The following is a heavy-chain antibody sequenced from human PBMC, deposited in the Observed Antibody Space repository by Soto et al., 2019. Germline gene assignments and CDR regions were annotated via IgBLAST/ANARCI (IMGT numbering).Heavy chain of an antibody. Sequence: GGSLRLSCAASGFTFSDYYMSWIRQAPGKGLEWVSYISSSGSTIYYADSVKGRFTISRDKAKNSLYLQMNSMRAEDTAVYYCARARPTKYDFWSGYLDYWGQGTLVTVSS. CDR2: ISSSGSTI. CDR3: ARARPTKYDFWSGYLDY. V-gene: IGHV3-11*01. CDR1: GFTFSDYY. D-gene: IGHD3-3*01. J-gene: IGHJ4*02.